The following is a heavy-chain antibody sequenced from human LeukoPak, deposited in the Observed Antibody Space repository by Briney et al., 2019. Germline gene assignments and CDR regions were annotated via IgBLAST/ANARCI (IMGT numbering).Heavy chain of an antibody. CDR2: IYWDDDK. J-gene: IGHJ4*02. CDR3: AHSKWELLSVTLDY. V-gene: IGHV2-5*02. D-gene: IGHD1-26*01. CDR1: GFSLSTSGVG. Sequence: SGPTLVKPTQTLTLTCTFSGFSLSTSGVGVGWIRQPPGKALEWLALIYWDDDKRYSPSLKSRLTITKDTSKNQVVLTMTNMDPVDTATYYCAHSKWELLSVTLDYWGQGTLVTVSS.